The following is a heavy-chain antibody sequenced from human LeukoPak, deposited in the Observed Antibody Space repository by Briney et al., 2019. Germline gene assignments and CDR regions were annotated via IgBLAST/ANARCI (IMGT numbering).Heavy chain of an antibody. CDR2: ISGSGGST. CDR1: GFTFSNYA. CDR3: AKVSSVFWSSFSDY. J-gene: IGHJ4*02. Sequence: GGSLRLSCAASGFTFSNYAMNWVRQAPGKGLEWVSAISGSGGSTYYADSVKGRFTISRDNSKNTLYLQMNSLRVEDTAVYYCAKVSSVFWSSFSDYWGQGTLVTVSS. V-gene: IGHV3-23*01. D-gene: IGHD3-3*01.